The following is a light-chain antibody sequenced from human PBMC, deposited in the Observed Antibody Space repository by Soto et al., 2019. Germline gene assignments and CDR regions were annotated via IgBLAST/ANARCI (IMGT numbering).Light chain of an antibody. J-gene: IGKJ1*01. V-gene: IGKV1-5*01. CDR3: QQYGSSGP. CDR2: DAS. CDR1: QSISSW. Sequence: DNQVDQAPCTLSATAGDRVTITCRASQSISSWLAWYQHKPGKAPKLLIYDASNLDSGVPSRFSGSGSGTDFTLTISRLEPDDFAVYYCQQYGSSGPFGQGTK.